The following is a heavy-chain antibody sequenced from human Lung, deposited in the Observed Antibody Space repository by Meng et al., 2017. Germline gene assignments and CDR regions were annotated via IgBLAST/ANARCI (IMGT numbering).Heavy chain of an antibody. CDR3: ARGGVTTDD. Sequence: VERVESGGGLVQPGGSLGLSCAASGFTFSTHWMHWVRQAPGKGLEWVSRITGDGSSTIYADSVQGRFTMSRDNAKNTLSLQMNSLRAEDTAVYYCARGGVTTDDWGQGTLVTVSS. D-gene: IGHD4-17*01. J-gene: IGHJ4*02. CDR2: ITGDGSST. V-gene: IGHV3-74*01. CDR1: GFTFSTHW.